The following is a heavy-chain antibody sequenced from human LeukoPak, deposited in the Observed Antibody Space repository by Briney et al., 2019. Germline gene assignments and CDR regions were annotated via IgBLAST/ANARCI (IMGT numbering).Heavy chain of an antibody. CDR2: IYTSGST. J-gene: IGHJ4*02. D-gene: IGHD3-3*01. Sequence: SETLSLTCTVSGVSISSDIYYWSWIRQPAGKGLEWIGRIYTSGSTTYNPSLKSRVTISVDTSKNQFSLKLSSVTAADTAVYYCARQTRYDFWSGYYRGYYFDYWGQGTLVTVSS. CDR3: ARQTRYDFWSGYYRGYYFDY. CDR1: GVSISSDIYY. V-gene: IGHV4-61*02.